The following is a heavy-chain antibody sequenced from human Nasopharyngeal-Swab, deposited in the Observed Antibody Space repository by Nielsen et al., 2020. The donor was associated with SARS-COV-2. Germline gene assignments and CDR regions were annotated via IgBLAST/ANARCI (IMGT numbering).Heavy chain of an antibody. CDR3: ARESDHYDSSGSLGDAFDI. CDR2: IYYSGST. D-gene: IGHD3-22*01. V-gene: IGHV4-59*01. CDR1: GGSIGSYY. J-gene: IGHJ3*02. Sequence: GSLRLSCTVSGGSIGSYYWSWIPQPPGKGLEWIGYIYYSGSTNYNPSLKSRVTISVDTSKNQFSLKLSSVTAADTAVYYCARESDHYDSSGSLGDAFDIWGQGTMVTVSS.